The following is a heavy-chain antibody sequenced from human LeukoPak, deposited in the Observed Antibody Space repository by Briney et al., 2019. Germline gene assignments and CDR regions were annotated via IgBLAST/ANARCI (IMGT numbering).Heavy chain of an antibody. CDR1: GFTFSGYA. V-gene: IGHV3-23*01. J-gene: IGHJ4*02. Sequence: GGALRLSCAASGFTFSGYAMSWVRQAPGKGLEWVSAISGSDGSTYYADSVKGRFTISRDNSKNTLYLQMNSLRAEDTAVYYCAKVLRGYSGYDYNYFDYWGQGTLVTVSS. CDR3: AKVLRGYSGYDYNYFDY. CDR2: ISGSDGST. D-gene: IGHD5-12*01.